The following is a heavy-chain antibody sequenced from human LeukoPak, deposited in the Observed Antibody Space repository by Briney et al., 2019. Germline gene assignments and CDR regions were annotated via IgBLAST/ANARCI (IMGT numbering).Heavy chain of an antibody. D-gene: IGHD5-24*01. J-gene: IGHJ6*02. CDR2: ISYDGSNK. CDR3: AREEQEIYYYYYGMDV. CDR1: GFTFSSYA. V-gene: IGHV3-30*04. Sequence: GRSLRLSCAASGFTFSSYAMHWVRQAPGKGLEWVAVISYDGSNKYYADSVKGRFTISRDNSKNTLYLQMNSLRAEDTAVYYCAREEQEIYYYYYGMDVWGQGTTVTVSS.